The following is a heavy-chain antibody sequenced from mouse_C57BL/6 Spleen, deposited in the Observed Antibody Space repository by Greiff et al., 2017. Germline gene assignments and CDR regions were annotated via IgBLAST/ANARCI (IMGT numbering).Heavy chain of an antibody. CDR2: ISYDGSN. CDR1: GYSITSGYY. J-gene: IGHJ4*01. V-gene: IGHV3-6*01. Sequence: VQLKESGPGLVKPSQSLSLTCSVTGYSITSGYYWNWIRQFPGNKLEWMGYISYDGSNNYNPSLKNRISITRDTSKNQFFLKLNSVTTEDTATYYCARASVRYAMDYWGQGTSVTVSS. CDR3: ARASVRYAMDY.